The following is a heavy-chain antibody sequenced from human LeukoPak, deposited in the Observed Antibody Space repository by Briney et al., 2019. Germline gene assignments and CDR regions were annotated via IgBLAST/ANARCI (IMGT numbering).Heavy chain of an antibody. D-gene: IGHD3-9*01. Sequence: GGSLRLSCAASGFTFSSYWMSWVRQAPGKGLEWVANIKQDGSEKYYVDSVKGRFTISRDNAKNSLYLQMNSLRAEDTAVYYCARAYYDILTGRGGGFDLWGRGTLVTVSS. CDR1: GFTFSSYW. J-gene: IGHJ2*01. CDR2: IKQDGSEK. V-gene: IGHV3-7*01. CDR3: ARAYYDILTGRGGGFDL.